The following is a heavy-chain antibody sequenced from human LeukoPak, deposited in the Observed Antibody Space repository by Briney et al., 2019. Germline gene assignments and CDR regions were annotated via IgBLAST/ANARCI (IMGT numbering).Heavy chain of an antibody. V-gene: IGHV3-66*02. CDR1: GFTVTSNY. CDR3: ARPYSSSSFPLDG. J-gene: IGHJ6*04. D-gene: IGHD6-6*01. CDR2: IYSGGGT. Sequence: PGGSLRLSCAASGFTVTSNYMSSVRQAPGKGLEWVSVIYSGGGTYYADSVKGRVTISRDNSKNTLYLQMNSLRAEDTAVYYCARPYSSSSFPLDGWGKGTTVTVSS.